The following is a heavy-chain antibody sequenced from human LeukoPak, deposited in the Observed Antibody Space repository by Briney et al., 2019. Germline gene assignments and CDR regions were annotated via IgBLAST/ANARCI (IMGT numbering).Heavy chain of an antibody. CDR2: IYYSGST. Sequence: SETLSLTCTVSGGSISSGGYYWSWIRQHTGKGLEWIGYIYYSGSTYYNPALQSRVTISVDTSKNQFSLKLSSVTAADTAVYYCARGVYSNAFDIWGQGTMVTVSS. D-gene: IGHD6-6*01. CDR3: ARGVYSNAFDI. CDR1: GGSISSGGYY. V-gene: IGHV4-31*03. J-gene: IGHJ3*02.